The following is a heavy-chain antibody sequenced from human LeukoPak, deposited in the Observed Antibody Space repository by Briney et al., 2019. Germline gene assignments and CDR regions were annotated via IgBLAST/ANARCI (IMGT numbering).Heavy chain of an antibody. CDR1: GGSISSSNW. Sequence: SETLSLTCAVSGGSISSSNWWGWVRQPPGKGLEWIGEIYHSGSTNYNPSLKSRVTISVDKSKNQFSLKLSSVTAADTAVYYCAQTFGELLRERRARWFDPWGQGTLVTVSS. J-gene: IGHJ5*02. D-gene: IGHD3-10*01. CDR3: AQTFGELLRERRARWFDP. V-gene: IGHV4-4*02. CDR2: IYHSGST.